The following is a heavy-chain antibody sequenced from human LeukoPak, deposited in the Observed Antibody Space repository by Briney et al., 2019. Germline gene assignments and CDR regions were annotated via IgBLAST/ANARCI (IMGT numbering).Heavy chain of an antibody. CDR1: GGSFSGYY. V-gene: IGHV4-34*01. D-gene: IGHD1-26*01. CDR3: ARGKWELLRYLDY. J-gene: IGHJ4*02. CDR2: INHSGST. Sequence: SETLSLTCAVYGGSFSGYYGSWIRKPPGKGLEWIGEINHSGSTNYNPSLKSRVTISVDTSKNQFSLKLSSVTAADTAVYYCARGKWELLRYLDYWGQGTLVTVSS.